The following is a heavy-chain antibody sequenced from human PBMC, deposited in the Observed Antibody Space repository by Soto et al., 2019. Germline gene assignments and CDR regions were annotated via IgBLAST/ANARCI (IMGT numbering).Heavy chain of an antibody. CDR3: ARGGVSSSPDAFEV. CDR1: GGSFSGYQ. V-gene: IGHV4-34*01. Sequence: TSETLSLTCAVYGGSFSGYQWNWIRQPPGKGLEWIGEINHSGRTNYNSSLKSRLTISVDTSRNQFSLNLNSVTAADTAVYYCARGGVSSSPDAFEVWGQGTVVTVSS. CDR2: INHSGRT. D-gene: IGHD6-13*01. J-gene: IGHJ3*01.